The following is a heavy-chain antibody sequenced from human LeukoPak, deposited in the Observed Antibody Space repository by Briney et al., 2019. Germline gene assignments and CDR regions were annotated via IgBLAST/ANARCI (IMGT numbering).Heavy chain of an antibody. CDR2: ISVSVSTK. CDR1: GFSFSTYE. CDR3: ARARSTSSWYHFDY. D-gene: IGHD6-13*01. V-gene: IGHV3-48*03. Sequence: TGGSLRLSCGASGFSFSTYEINWVRQAPGKGLEWVSYISVSVSTKYYVDSVKGRFSISRDNAKNSVYLQMNSLRAEDTAVYYCARARSTSSWYHFDYWGQGTPVTVSS. J-gene: IGHJ4*02.